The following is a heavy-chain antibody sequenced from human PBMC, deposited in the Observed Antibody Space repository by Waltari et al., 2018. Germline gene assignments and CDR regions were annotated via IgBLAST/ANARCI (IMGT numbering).Heavy chain of an antibody. D-gene: IGHD1-26*01. CDR3: ATNVGAQDDSNWFDP. V-gene: IGHV1-46*01. CDR2: INPSGGST. CDR1: GYTFTSYY. Sequence: QVQLVQSGAEVKKPGASVKVSCKASGYTFTSYYMHWVRQAPGQGLEWMGIINPSGGSTIYAQKFQGRVTMTEDTSTDTAYTELSSLRSEDTAVYYCATNVGAQDDSNWFDPWGQGTLVTVSS. J-gene: IGHJ5*02.